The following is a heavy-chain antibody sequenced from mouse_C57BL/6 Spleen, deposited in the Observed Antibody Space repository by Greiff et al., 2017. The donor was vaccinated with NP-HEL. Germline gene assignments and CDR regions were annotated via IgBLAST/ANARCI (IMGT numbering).Heavy chain of an antibody. CDR3: ARGTTVVAKGDYYAMDY. J-gene: IGHJ4*01. CDR2: INPNYGTT. D-gene: IGHD1-1*01. V-gene: IGHV1-39*01. Sequence: EVQLQESGPELVKPGASVKISCKASGYSFTDYNMNWVKQSNGKSLEWIGVINPNYGTTSYNQKFKGKATLTVDQSSSTAYMQLNCLTSEDSAVYYCARGTTVVAKGDYYAMDYWGQGTSVTVSS. CDR1: GYSFTDYN.